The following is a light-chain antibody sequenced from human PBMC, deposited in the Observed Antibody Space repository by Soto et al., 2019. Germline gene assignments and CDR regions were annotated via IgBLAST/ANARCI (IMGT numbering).Light chain of an antibody. CDR2: EGS. Sequence: QSVLTQPASVSGSPGQSITISCTGTSSDVGSYNLVSWYQQHPGKAPKLMIYEGSKRPSGVSNRFSGSKSGNTASLTISGLQAEDEADYYCCSYASSSCYVFGNGTKVTVL. CDR3: CSYASSSCYV. CDR1: SSDVGSYNL. J-gene: IGLJ1*01. V-gene: IGLV2-23*01.